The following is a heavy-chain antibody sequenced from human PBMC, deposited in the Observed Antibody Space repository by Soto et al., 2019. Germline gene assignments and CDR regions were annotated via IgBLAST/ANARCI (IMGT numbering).Heavy chain of an antibody. CDR1: GFTFSDYT. CDR3: ARPLYSYGPMDV. V-gene: IGHV3-11*01. J-gene: IGHJ6*02. Sequence: GGSLRLSCAASGFTFSDYTMSWIRQAPGKGLEWIAYINSIGSTIYYADSVKGRFTVSRDNAKNSLYLQMNNLRAEDTAVYYCARPLYSYGPMDVWGQGTTVTVSS. D-gene: IGHD5-18*01. CDR2: INSIGSTI.